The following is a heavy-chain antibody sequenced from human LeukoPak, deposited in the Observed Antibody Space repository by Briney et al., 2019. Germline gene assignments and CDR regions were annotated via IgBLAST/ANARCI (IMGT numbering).Heavy chain of an antibody. Sequence: GGSLRLSCAASGFTFSSYAMHWVRQAPGKGLDGVAVISFDGYNKHYADSVKGRFTISRDNSKNPLYLQMNSLSAEDTAVYHCARDLGDIVVVPAAQIHYWGQGTLVTDPS. J-gene: IGHJ4*02. CDR1: GFTFSSYA. CDR3: ARDLGDIVVVPAAQIHY. CDR2: ISFDGYNK. V-gene: IGHV3-30*04. D-gene: IGHD2-2*01.